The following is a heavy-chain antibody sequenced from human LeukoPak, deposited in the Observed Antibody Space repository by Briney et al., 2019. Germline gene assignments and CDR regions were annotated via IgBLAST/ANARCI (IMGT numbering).Heavy chain of an antibody. CDR2: INPDGSGK. V-gene: IGHV3-7*01. CDR1: GGSISSGDYY. Sequence: PSETLSLTCTVSGGSISSGDYYWSWIRQPPGKGLEWVASINPDGSGKYYVDSVRGRFTVSRDNAKNSLSLQMNNLRVEDTGIYYCATDLGYWRFDLWGQGIQVTVSS. D-gene: IGHD2-8*02. J-gene: IGHJ5*02. CDR3: ATDLGYWRFDL.